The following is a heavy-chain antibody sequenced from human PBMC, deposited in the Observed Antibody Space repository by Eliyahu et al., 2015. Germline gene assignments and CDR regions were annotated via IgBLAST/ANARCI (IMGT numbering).Heavy chain of an antibody. D-gene: IGHD4-17*01. J-gene: IGHJ3*02. V-gene: IGHV2-5*02. CDR3: AHSILLHDYGDYGAFDI. Sequence: QITLKESGPTLVKPTQTLTLTCTFSGFSLSTSGVGVGWIRQPPGKALEWLALIYWDDDKRYSPSLKSRLTITKDTSKNQVVLTMTNMDPVDTATYYCAHSILLHDYGDYGAFDIWGQGTMVTVSS. CDR2: IYWDDDK. CDR1: GFSLSTSGVG.